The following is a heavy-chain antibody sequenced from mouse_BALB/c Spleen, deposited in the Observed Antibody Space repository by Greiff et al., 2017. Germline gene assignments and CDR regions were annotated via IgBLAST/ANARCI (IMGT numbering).Heavy chain of an antibody. CDR2: INPYNDGT. V-gene: IGHV1-14*01. D-gene: IGHD2-3*01. CDR1: GYTFTSYV. Sequence: EVQLHQSGPELVKPGASVKMSCKASGYTFTSYVMHWVKQKPGQGLEWIGYINPYNDGTKYNEKFKGKATLTSDKSSSTAYMELSSLTSEDSAVYYCARRGWGDAYYFDYWGQGTTLTVSS. CDR3: ARRGWGDAYYFDY. J-gene: IGHJ2*01.